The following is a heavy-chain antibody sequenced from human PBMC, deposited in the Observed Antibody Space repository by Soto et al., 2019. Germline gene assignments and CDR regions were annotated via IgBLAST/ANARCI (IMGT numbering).Heavy chain of an antibody. D-gene: IGHD5-18*01. V-gene: IGHV3-23*01. CDR1: GFTFSSYA. CDR3: AKVGVGYSYGYSDY. Sequence: GGSLRLSCAASGFTFSSYAMSWVRQAPGKGLEWVSAISGSGGSTYYADSVKGRFTISRDNSKNTLYLQMNSLRAEDTAVYYCAKVGVGYSYGYSDYWGQGTLVTVSS. J-gene: IGHJ4*02. CDR2: ISGSGGST.